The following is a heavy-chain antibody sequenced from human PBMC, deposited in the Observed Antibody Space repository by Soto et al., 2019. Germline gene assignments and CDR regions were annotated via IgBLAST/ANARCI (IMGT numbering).Heavy chain of an antibody. CDR2: IIPLLGTP. Sequence: QVQLVQSGAEVKKPGSSVKVSCRTSGGAFRAYAISWVRQAPGNGLGWMGGIIPLLGTPNYSQKFQGRVSITADEMQLVALTSEDTAVYYCAYSANRRYFFDSWGQGTLVTVSS. D-gene: IGHD4-4*01. J-gene: IGHJ4*02. V-gene: IGHV1-69*11. CDR1: GGAFRAYA. CDR3: AYSANRRYFFDS.